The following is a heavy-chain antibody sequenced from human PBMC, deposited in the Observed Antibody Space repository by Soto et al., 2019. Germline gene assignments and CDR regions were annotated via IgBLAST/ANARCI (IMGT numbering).Heavy chain of an antibody. V-gene: IGHV3-74*01. D-gene: IGHD4-17*01. CDR3: AKDAYGDEDY. CDR2: ITSAGSST. J-gene: IGHJ4*02. CDR1: GFTFSRYW. Sequence: EVQLVESGGGLVQPGGSLRLSCAASGFTFSRYWMHGVRQAPGKGLLWVSHITSAGSSTNYADSVKGRFTISRDNAKNTLYRHMNSLRAEDTAVYYCAKDAYGDEDYWGQGPLVTVSS.